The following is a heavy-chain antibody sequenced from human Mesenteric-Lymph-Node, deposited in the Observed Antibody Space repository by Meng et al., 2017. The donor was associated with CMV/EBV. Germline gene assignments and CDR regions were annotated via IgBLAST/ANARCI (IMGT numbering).Heavy chain of an antibody. CDR2: IIPNFTSG. CDR3: ARGDYYDKYVFDI. CDR1: GGTFKSYS. V-gene: IGHV1-69*05. D-gene: IGHD3-22*01. Sequence: SVKVSCKASGGTFKSYSIIWVRQAPGQGLEWMGGIIPNFTSGNYAQKFQGRVSITTDESTSTVYMQLSSLRSEDTAVYYCARGDYYDKYVFDIWGQGTMVTVSS. J-gene: IGHJ3*02.